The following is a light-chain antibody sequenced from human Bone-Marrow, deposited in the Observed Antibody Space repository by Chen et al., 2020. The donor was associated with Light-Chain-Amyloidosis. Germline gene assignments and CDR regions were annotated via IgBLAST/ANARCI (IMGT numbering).Light chain of an antibody. J-gene: IGLJ3*02. CDR3: QSYQGSSQGV. Sequence: NLMLTQPHSVSESPGKTVIIACIRSSGRIATNYVQWYQQRPGSSPTTVIYEDDQRPSGVLDRFTGSIDRSSNSASLAISELKTEGEADYYCQSYQGSSQGVFGGGTKLTVL. V-gene: IGLV6-57*01. CDR2: EDD. CDR1: SGRIATNY.